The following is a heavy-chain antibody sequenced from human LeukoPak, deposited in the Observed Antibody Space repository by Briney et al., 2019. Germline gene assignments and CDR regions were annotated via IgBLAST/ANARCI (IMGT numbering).Heavy chain of an antibody. Sequence: SVKVSCKASGGTFISYDISWVRQAPGQGLEWMGGIMPMFGKANYAQKFQGRVTTTADKATSTAYMELSSLRSEDTAVYYCAGGRTDIVVVPATLRNYYFDYWGQGTLVTVSS. CDR3: AGGRTDIVVVPATLRNYYFDY. CDR2: IMPMFGKA. V-gene: IGHV1-69*06. D-gene: IGHD2-2*01. J-gene: IGHJ4*02. CDR1: GGTFISYD.